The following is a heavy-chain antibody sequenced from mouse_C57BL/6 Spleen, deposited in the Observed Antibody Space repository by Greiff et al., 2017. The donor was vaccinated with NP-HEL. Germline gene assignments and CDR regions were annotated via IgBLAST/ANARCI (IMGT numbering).Heavy chain of an antibody. Sequence: QVQLQQPGAELVKPGASVKLSCKASGYTFTSYWMQWVKQRPGQGLEWIGEIYPSDSYTNYNEQFKGKATLTVDTSSSTAYMQLSSLTSEDSAFYYCATGQVGLRGFAYWGQGTLVTVSA. CDR2: IYPSDSYT. D-gene: IGHD3-1*01. CDR3: ATGQVGLRGFAY. J-gene: IGHJ3*01. V-gene: IGHV1-50*01. CDR1: GYTFTSYW.